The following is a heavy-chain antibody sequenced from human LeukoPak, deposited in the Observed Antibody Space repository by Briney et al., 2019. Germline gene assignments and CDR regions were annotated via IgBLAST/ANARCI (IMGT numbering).Heavy chain of an antibody. CDR1: GFTFSSYW. CDR2: IKQDGSEK. J-gene: IGHJ4*02. D-gene: IGHD3-9*01. CDR3: AREERYFDWLSLGYFDY. Sequence: GGSLRLSCAASGFTFSSYWMSWVRQAPGKGLEWVANIKQDGSEKYYVDSVKGRFTISRDNAKNSLYLRMNSLRAEDTAVYYCAREERYFDWLSLGYFDYWGQGTLVTVSS. V-gene: IGHV3-7*01.